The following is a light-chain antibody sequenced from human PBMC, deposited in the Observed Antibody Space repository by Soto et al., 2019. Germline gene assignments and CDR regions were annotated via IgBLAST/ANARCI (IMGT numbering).Light chain of an antibody. CDR1: QSVSSTS. CDR3: HQYGNYGIT. V-gene: IGKV3-20*01. Sequence: LSLYPGARHILSYKASQSVSSTSLAWYQQKPGQAPRLLIYGASSRATGIPDRFSGSGSGTDFTLTISRLEPEDFAVYYCHQYGNYGITFGQGTRLEIK. J-gene: IGKJ5*01. CDR2: GAS.